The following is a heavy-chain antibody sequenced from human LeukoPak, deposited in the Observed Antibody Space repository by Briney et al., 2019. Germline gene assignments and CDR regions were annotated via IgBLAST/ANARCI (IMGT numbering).Heavy chain of an antibody. V-gene: IGHV3-11*04. CDR1: GFTLSDYN. CDR2: ISSSGSTI. Sequence: SLCLSCAVSGFTLSDYNMRWIRQAPGKGREWVSYISSSGSTIYYADSVKGRFTISRDNAKNSLYLQMNSLRAEDTAVYYCARVVKELRLFYYYYMDVWGKGTTVTVSS. CDR3: ARVVKELRLFYYYYMDV. J-gene: IGHJ6*03. D-gene: IGHD1-26*01.